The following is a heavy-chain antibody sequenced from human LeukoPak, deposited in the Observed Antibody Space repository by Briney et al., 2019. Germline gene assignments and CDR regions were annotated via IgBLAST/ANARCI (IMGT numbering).Heavy chain of an antibody. CDR3: ARVTFLQKYSSSPLDAFDI. CDR2: KRYDGSNK. Sequence: GGSLRLSCAASGFTFSSYAMSWVRQAPGKGLEWVAFKRYDGSNKYYADSAKGRFTISRDNSKNTLYLQMNSLRAEDTAVYYCARVTFLQKYSSSPLDAFDIWGQGTMVTVSS. J-gene: IGHJ3*02. CDR1: GFTFSSYA. D-gene: IGHD6-6*01. V-gene: IGHV3-30*02.